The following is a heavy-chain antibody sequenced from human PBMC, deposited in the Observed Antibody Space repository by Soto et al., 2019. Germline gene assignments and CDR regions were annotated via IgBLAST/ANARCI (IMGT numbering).Heavy chain of an antibody. J-gene: IGHJ4*02. CDR3: SRVRYCSDNSCYSWFDY. CDR2: ISSDGSST. Sequence: GGSLRFSCVASGFTFSNYWIHWVRQAPGKGLEWVSRISSDGSSTTYADSVKGRFTISRDNAENSLHLQMNSLRAEDTAVYYCSRVRYCSDNSCYSWFDYWGQGTLVTVSS. V-gene: IGHV3-74*01. CDR1: GFTFSNYW. D-gene: IGHD2-15*01.